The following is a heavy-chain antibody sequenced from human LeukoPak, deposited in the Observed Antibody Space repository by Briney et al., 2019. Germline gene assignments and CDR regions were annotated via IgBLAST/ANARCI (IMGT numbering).Heavy chain of an antibody. CDR2: ISSSSSTI. Sequence: GGSLRLSCAASGFTFRSHGMHWVRLAPGKGLEWVSYISSSSSTIYYADSVKGRFTISRDNAKNSLYLQMNSLRAEDTAVYYCAEGPYYDILTGYSSDAFHIWGQGTVVTVSS. V-gene: IGHV3-48*01. CDR3: AEGPYYDILTGYSSDAFHI. J-gene: IGHJ3*02. D-gene: IGHD3-9*01. CDR1: GFTFRSHG.